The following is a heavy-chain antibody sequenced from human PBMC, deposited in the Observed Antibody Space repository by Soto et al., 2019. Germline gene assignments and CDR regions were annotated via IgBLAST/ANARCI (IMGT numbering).Heavy chain of an antibody. CDR1: GFTFSNYA. D-gene: IGHD1-1*01. Sequence: EVQLLESGGGLVQPGKSLRLSCTASGFTFSNYAMNWVRQAPGKGPEWVSSIGGSGRSPYYADSVKGRFTISRDNSKNTLYLAMNSLRAEDTAVYYCAKAQMATTFDYWGQGTLVTVSS. V-gene: IGHV3-23*01. CDR3: AKAQMATTFDY. CDR2: IGGSGRSP. J-gene: IGHJ4*02.